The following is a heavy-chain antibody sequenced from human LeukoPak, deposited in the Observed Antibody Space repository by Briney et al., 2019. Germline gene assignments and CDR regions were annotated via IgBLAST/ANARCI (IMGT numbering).Heavy chain of an antibody. CDR3: AREYCGGDCYSRWYFDL. V-gene: IGHV3-13*01. CDR2: IGTAGDT. D-gene: IGHD2-21*02. J-gene: IGHJ2*01. Sequence: GGSLRLSCAASGFTFSSYDMHWVRQATGKGLEWVSAIGTAGDTYYPGSVKGRFTISRENAKNSLYLQMNSLRAEDTAVYYCAREYCGGDCYSRWYFDLWGRGTLVTVSS. CDR1: GFTFSSYD.